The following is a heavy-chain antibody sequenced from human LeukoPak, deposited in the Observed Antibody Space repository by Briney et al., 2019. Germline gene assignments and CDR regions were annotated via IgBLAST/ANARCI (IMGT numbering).Heavy chain of an antibody. V-gene: IGHV4-4*07. CDR2: IYTSGST. J-gene: IGHJ6*03. Sequence: SETLSLTCTVSGGSISSYYWSRIRQPAGKGLEWIAHIYTSGSTNYNPSLKSRVTMSVDTSKNQFSLKLSSVTAADTVVYYCARLHHGYGSGTYGGAYNYYMDVWGKGTTVTVSS. CDR3: ARLHHGYGSGTYGGAYNYYMDV. CDR1: GGSISSYY. D-gene: IGHD3-10*01.